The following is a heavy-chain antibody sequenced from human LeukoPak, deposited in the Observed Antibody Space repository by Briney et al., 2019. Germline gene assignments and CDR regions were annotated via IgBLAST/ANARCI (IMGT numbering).Heavy chain of an antibody. CDR1: GFTFYDYA. J-gene: IGHJ4*02. CDR2: ISWNSGSI. V-gene: IGHV3-9*01. D-gene: IGHD3-16*01. CDR3: ARIWGSPPYFDY. Sequence: GGSLRLSCAASGFTFYDYAMHWVRHAPGKGLEWVSGISWNSGSIVYADSVKGRFTISRDNAKNSLYLQMNSLRAEDTALYYCARIWGSPPYFDYWGQGTLVTVSS.